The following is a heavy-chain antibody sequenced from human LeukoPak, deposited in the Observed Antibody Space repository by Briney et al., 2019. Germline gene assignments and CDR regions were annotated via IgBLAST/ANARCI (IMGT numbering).Heavy chain of an antibody. CDR1: GGSFSGYY. D-gene: IGHD6-19*01. CDR3: ARRSIKYSSGWYSY. V-gene: IGHV4-34*01. J-gene: IGHJ4*02. CDR2: INHSGST. Sequence: SETLSLTCAVYGGSFSGYYWSWIRQPPGKGLEWIGEINHSGSTNYNPSLKSRVTISVDTSKSQFSLKLSSVTAADTAVYYCARRSIKYSSGWYSYWGQGTLVTVSS.